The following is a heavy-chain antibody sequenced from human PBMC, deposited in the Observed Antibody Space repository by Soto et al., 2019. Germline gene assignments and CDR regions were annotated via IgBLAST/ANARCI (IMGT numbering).Heavy chain of an antibody. CDR1: GYTFTSYG. Sequence: GASVKVSCKASGYTFTSYGISWVRQAPGQGLEWMGWISAYNGNTNYAQKLQGRVTMTTDTSTSTAYMELRSLRSDDTAVYYFARVGAVAAIRGNCFDPCGQRTLLTVSS. J-gene: IGHJ5*02. CDR3: ARVGAVAAIRGNCFDP. D-gene: IGHD6-19*01. V-gene: IGHV1-18*01. CDR2: ISAYNGNT.